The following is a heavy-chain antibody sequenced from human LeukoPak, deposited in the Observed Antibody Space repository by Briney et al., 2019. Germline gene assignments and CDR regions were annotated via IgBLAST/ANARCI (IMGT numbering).Heavy chain of an antibody. CDR3: AKAWGYPYYFDY. CDR2: IRYDGSNK. CDR1: GFTFSSYG. J-gene: IGHJ4*02. Sequence: GGSLRLSCAASGFTFSSYGMHWVRQAPGKGLEWVAFIRYDGSNKYYADSVKGRFTISRDNSKNTLYLQMNSLRAEDTAVYYCAKAWGYPYYFDYWGQGTLVTVPS. V-gene: IGHV3-30*02. D-gene: IGHD2-15*01.